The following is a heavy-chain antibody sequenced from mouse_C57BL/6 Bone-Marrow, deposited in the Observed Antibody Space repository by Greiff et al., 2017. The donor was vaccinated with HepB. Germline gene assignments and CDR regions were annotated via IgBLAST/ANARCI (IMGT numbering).Heavy chain of an antibody. D-gene: IGHD2-10*01. CDR3: ARVLLSYYYAMDY. CDR1: GSTFSDYG. V-gene: IGHV5-17*01. CDR2: ISSGSSTI. Sequence: EVKLEESGGGLVKPGGSLKLSCAASGSTFSDYGMHWVRQAPEKGLEWVAYISSGSSTIYYADTVKGRFTISRDNAKNTLFLQMTSLRSEDTAMYYCARVLLSYYYAMDYWGQGTSVTVSS. J-gene: IGHJ4*01.